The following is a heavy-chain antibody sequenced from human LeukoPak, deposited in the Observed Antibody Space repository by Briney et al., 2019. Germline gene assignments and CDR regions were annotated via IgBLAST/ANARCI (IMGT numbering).Heavy chain of an antibody. CDR3: ARGGSDDAFDI. V-gene: IGHV3-20*04. Sequence: GGSLRLSCAASGFTFDDYGMSWVRQAPGKGLEWVPGINWNGGSTGYADSVKGRFTISRDNAKNSLYLQMNSLRVEDTALYYCARGGSDDAFDIWGPGTMVTVSS. CDR1: GFTFDDYG. D-gene: IGHD6-19*01. CDR2: INWNGGST. J-gene: IGHJ3*02.